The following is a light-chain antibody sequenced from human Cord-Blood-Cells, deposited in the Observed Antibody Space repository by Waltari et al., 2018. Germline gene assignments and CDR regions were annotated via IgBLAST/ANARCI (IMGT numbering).Light chain of an antibody. CDR1: SSDVGSYNF. J-gene: IGLJ3*02. CDR2: EGS. V-gene: IGLV2-23*01. Sequence: QSALTHPASVSGSPGRPITISCTETSSDVGSYNFFSWYQQHPGKAPKLMIYEGSKRPSGVSNRFSGSKSGNTASLTISGLQAEDEADYYCCSYAGSSTWVFGGGTKLTVL. CDR3: CSYAGSSTWV.